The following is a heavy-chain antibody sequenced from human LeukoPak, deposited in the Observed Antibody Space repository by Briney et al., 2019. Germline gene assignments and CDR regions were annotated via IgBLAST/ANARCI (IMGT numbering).Heavy chain of an antibody. CDR2: IYYSGNT. J-gene: IGHJ4*02. Sequence: SETLSLTCTVSGGSISSGDYYWSWIRQPPGKGLEWIGYIYYSGNTNYNPSLKSRVTISLDTSKNQFSLKLTSVTAADTAIYYCARRKAKTPIYFDYWGQGALVTVSS. V-gene: IGHV4-30-4*01. CDR3: ARRKAKTPIYFDY. CDR1: GGSISSGDYY.